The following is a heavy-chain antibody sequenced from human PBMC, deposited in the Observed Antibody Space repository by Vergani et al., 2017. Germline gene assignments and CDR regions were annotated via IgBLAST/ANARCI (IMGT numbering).Heavy chain of an antibody. Sequence: QLQLQESGPRLVKPSETLSLTCSLSGMSISYNNYYWGWIRQPPGKGLEWIGSIYDSRNNNYSPSLKSRVSISVDTSKNQFSLNLTSVTAADTAVYYCARHLRQLARNDVFDIWGHGTLVTVSS. CDR3: ARHLRQLARNDVFDI. D-gene: IGHD6-6*01. V-gene: IGHV4-39*01. J-gene: IGHJ3*02. CDR1: GMSISYNNYY. CDR2: IYDSRNN.